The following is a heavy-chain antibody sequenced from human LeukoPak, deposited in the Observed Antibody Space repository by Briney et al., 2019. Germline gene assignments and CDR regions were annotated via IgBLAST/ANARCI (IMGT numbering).Heavy chain of an antibody. CDR1: GFAFSSHW. V-gene: IGHV3-7*01. D-gene: IGHD3-16*01. CDR2: ISREGSDS. CDR3: ARDGVPGGRDV. J-gene: IGHJ6*02. Sequence: GGSLRLSCAASGFAFSSHWMKWGRPAGGGGLGWLAKISREGSDSNYVDSVNGRCTISRDNAKNSLYLQMNSLRVEDTAVYYCARDGVPGGRDVWGQGTTVTVS.